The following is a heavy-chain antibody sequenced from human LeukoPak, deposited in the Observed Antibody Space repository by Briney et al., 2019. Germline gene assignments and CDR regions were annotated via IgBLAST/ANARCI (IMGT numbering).Heavy chain of an antibody. CDR3: AKDLLAATIDYYFDY. D-gene: IGHD5-12*01. Sequence: GGSLRLSCAASGFTFSSYAMSWVRQAPGKGLEWVSVISGSGGRTYYADSVKGRFTISRDNSKNTLYVQMNSLRAEDTSVYYCAKDLLAATIDYYFDYWGQGTLVTVSS. V-gene: IGHV3-23*01. CDR1: GFTFSSYA. J-gene: IGHJ4*02. CDR2: ISGSGGRT.